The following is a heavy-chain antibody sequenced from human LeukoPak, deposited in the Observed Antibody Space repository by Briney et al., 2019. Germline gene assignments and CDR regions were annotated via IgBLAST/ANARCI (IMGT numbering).Heavy chain of an antibody. Sequence: SETLSLTCTVSGGSISSYYWSWIRQPPGKGLEWIGYIYTSGSTNYNPSLKSRVTISVDTSKNQFSLKLSSVTAADTAVYYCARGRYYYGSGRHYTFRYYFDYWGQGTLVTVSS. V-gene: IGHV4-4*09. J-gene: IGHJ4*02. CDR3: ARGRYYYGSGRHYTFRYYFDY. CDR1: GGSISSYY. D-gene: IGHD3-10*01. CDR2: IYTSGST.